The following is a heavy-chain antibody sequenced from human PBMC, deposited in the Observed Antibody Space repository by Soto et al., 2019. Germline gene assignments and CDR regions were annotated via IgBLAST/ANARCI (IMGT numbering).Heavy chain of an antibody. D-gene: IGHD5-12*01. CDR1: GFTFSSYA. CDR3: ARDREMATIGWFDP. CDR2: ISYDGSNK. Sequence: PGGSLRLSCAASGFTFSSYAMHWVRQAPGKGLEWVAVISYDGSNKYYADSVKGRFTISRDISKNTLYLQMNSLRAEDTAVYYCARDREMATIGWFDPWGQGTLVTVSS. J-gene: IGHJ5*02. V-gene: IGHV3-30-3*01.